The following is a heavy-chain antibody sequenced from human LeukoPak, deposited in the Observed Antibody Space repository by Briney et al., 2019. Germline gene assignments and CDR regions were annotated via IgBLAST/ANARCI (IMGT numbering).Heavy chain of an antibody. CDR2: LRSDGSNE. CDR3: ARRAGAYSHPYDY. J-gene: IGHJ4*02. V-gene: IGHV3-33*08. Sequence: GGSLRLSCAASGCTFTTFGMHWVRQAPGKGLEWVAFLRSDGSNEYYANSVKGRFTISRDNAKNSLSLQMNSLGAEDTAGYYCARRAGAYSHPYDYWGQGTLVTVSS. CDR1: GCTFTTFG. D-gene: IGHD4/OR15-4a*01.